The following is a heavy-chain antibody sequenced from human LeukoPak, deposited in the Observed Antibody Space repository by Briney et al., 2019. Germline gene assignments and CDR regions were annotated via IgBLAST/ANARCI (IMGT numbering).Heavy chain of an antibody. CDR1: GGSISSGGYY. V-gene: IGHV4-31*03. CDR2: IYYSGST. Sequence: PSETLSLTCTVSGGSISSGGYYWSWIRQHPGQGLEWIGYIYYSGSTYYNPSLKSRATISVDTSKNQFSLKLSSVTAADTAVYYCARGTADCSSTSCYLDYWGQGTLVTVSS. D-gene: IGHD2-2*01. CDR3: ARGTADCSSTSCYLDY. J-gene: IGHJ4*02.